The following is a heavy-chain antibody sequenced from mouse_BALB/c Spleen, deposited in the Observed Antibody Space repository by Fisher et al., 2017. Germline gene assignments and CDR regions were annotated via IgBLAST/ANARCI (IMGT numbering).Heavy chain of an antibody. Sequence: RFTISRDNAKNTLYLQMSSLKSEDTALYYCARQGSGTDWYFDVWGAGTTVTVSS. CDR3: ARQGSGTDWYFDV. V-gene: IGHV5-6-2*01. D-gene: IGHD3-1*01. J-gene: IGHJ1*01.